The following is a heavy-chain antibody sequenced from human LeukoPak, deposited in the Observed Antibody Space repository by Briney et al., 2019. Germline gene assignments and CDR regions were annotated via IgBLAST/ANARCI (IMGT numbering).Heavy chain of an antibody. Sequence: GGSLRLSCVVSGSSFNTYAMHWVRQAPGRGLEWVALVSYDGSNKYYADSVKGRFTISRDNSKNTLSLQMSGLRVEDTAVYYCARDLEDFSGWYPLFDYWGQGTLVTVSS. J-gene: IGHJ4*02. CDR3: ARDLEDFSGWYPLFDY. D-gene: IGHD6-19*01. CDR1: GSSFNTYA. V-gene: IGHV3-30*04. CDR2: VSYDGSNK.